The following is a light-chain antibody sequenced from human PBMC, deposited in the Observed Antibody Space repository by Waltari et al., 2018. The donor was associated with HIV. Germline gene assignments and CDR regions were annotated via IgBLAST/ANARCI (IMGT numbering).Light chain of an antibody. CDR3: QQRSDWPPT. J-gene: IGKJ1*01. V-gene: IGKV3-11*01. CDR2: DTS. Sequence: EIVLTQSPATLSLSPCERATLSCRASQGVGSYLGWYQQKPGQAPRLLIYDTSNRATVIPARFSVSGSGTDFTLTISSLEPEDFAVYYCQQRSDWPPTFGQGTKVEIK. CDR1: QGVGSY.